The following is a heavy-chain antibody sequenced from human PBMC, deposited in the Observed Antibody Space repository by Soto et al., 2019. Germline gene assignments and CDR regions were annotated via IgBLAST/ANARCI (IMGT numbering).Heavy chain of an antibody. CDR2: ISYDGGHK. Sequence: WGSLRLSCAASGFTFISYDIHLVRHTPVKWREWVAIISYDGGHKYYAASVKGRFAISRVNSKNTLYLQMNSVGADDTAVYYCARDLRGIAAAGTDAFDIWGQGTMVTVSS. CDR1: GFTFISYD. CDR3: ARDLRGIAAAGTDAFDI. D-gene: IGHD6-13*01. V-gene: IGHV3-30*03. J-gene: IGHJ3*02.